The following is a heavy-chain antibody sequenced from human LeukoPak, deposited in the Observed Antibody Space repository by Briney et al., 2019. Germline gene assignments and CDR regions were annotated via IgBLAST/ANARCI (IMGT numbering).Heavy chain of an antibody. Sequence: ASVKVSCKASGYTFTGYYMHWVRQAPGQGLEWMGWINPNSGGTNYAQKFQGRVTMTTDTSTSTAYMELRSLRSDDTAVYYCARRWGSYFDYWGQGTLVTVSS. CDR3: ARRWGSYFDY. V-gene: IGHV1-2*02. J-gene: IGHJ4*02. CDR1: GYTFTGYY. CDR2: INPNSGGT. D-gene: IGHD3-16*01.